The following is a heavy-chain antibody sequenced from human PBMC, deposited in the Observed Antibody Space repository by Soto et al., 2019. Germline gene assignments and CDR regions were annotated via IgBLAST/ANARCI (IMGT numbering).Heavy chain of an antibody. Sequence: ASVKVSCKASGYTFTSYGISWVRQAPGQGLEWMGWISAYNGNTNYAQKLQGRVTMTTDTSTSTAYMELRSLRSHDTAVYYCASSYYYDSSGYAFDIWGQGTMVTVSS. D-gene: IGHD3-22*01. CDR2: ISAYNGNT. CDR3: ASSYYYDSSGYAFDI. CDR1: GYTFTSYG. V-gene: IGHV1-18*04. J-gene: IGHJ3*02.